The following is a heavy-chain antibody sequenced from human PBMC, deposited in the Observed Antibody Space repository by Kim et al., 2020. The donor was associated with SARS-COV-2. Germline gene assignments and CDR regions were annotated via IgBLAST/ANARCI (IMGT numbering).Heavy chain of an antibody. CDR2: IYYSGST. CDR3: ARGGGYPLYGMDV. D-gene: IGHD3-16*02. CDR1: GGSISSYY. J-gene: IGHJ6*02. Sequence: SETLSLTCTVSGGSISSYYWSWIRQPPGKGLEWIGYIYYSGSTNYNPSLKSRVTISVDTSKNQFSLKLSSVTAADTAVYYCARGGGYPLYGMDVWGQGTTVTVSS. V-gene: IGHV4-59*01.